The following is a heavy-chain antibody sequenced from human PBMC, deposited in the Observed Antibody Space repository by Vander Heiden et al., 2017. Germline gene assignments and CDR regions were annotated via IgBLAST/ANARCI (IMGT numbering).Heavy chain of an antibody. CDR2: ISESGDRT. Sequence: EMQLLESGGGSVQPGGSLSLSCAGSGFTFSAYAVSWVRQAPGKGLEWVSSISESGDRTYYADFVKGRFTISRDNSKNTLYLQMNSLKVDDTAVYYCAQGHSGSNWFDPWAQGALVTVSS. J-gene: IGHJ5*02. CDR1: GFTFSAYA. D-gene: IGHD1-26*01. CDR3: AQGHSGSNWFDP. V-gene: IGHV3-23*01.